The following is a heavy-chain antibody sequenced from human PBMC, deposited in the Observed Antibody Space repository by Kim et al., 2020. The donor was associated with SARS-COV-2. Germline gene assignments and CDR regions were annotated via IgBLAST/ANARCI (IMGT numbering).Heavy chain of an antibody. CDR3: AKGEYPPPYFYYMDV. CDR2: ISGTGGST. J-gene: IGHJ6*03. Sequence: GGSLRLSCVASGFAFSDYAMSWVRQAPGKGLEWVSGISGTGGSTYYADSVKGRFTISRDNSKTTLYLQTNNLRAEDTAVYYCAKGEYPPPYFYYMDVWGKGTTVTVSS. CDR1: GFAFSDYA. D-gene: IGHD6-6*01. V-gene: IGHV3-23*01.